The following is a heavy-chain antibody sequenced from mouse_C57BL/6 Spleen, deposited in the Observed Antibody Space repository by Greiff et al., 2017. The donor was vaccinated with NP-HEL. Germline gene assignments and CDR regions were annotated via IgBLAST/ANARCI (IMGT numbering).Heavy chain of an antibody. Sequence: EVKLEESGAELVKPGASVKLSCTASGFNIKDYYMHWVKQRTEQGLEWIGRIDPEDGETKYAPKFQGKATITADTSSNTAYLQLSSLTSEDTAVYYCARSNYYGSSYPYYFDYWGQGTTLTVSS. J-gene: IGHJ2*01. D-gene: IGHD1-1*01. V-gene: IGHV14-2*01. CDR3: ARSNYYGSSYPYYFDY. CDR1: GFNIKDYY. CDR2: IDPEDGET.